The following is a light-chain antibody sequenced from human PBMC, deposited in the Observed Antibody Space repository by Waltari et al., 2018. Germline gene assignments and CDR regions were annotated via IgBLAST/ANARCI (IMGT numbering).Light chain of an antibody. CDR3: QQSHTSPVT. Sequence: DIQLTQSPSSLSASVWDRVTLSCHSSQDINISLNWYHHKTGAAPKLLIYGASTLHSGVPSRFAGSGSGTKFTLTINGLQPEYFASYFCQQSHTSPVTFGQGTTLE. V-gene: IGKV1-39*01. CDR1: QDINIS. J-gene: IGKJ2*01. CDR2: GAS.